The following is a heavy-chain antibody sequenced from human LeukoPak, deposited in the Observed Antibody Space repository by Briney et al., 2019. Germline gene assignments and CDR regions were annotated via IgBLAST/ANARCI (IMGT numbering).Heavy chain of an antibody. D-gene: IGHD3-22*01. J-gene: IGHJ3*02. Sequence: ASVKVSCKASGYSFTSYGLSWVRQAPGQGLEWMGWINPSIGGTNYVQKFQGRVTMTRDTSISTAYMELSRLRSDDTAVYYCARAGIWDYSDTSGYHNGAFDIWGQGTMVTVSS. CDR3: ARAGIWDYSDTSGYHNGAFDI. CDR1: GYSFTSYG. CDR2: INPSIGGT. V-gene: IGHV1-2*02.